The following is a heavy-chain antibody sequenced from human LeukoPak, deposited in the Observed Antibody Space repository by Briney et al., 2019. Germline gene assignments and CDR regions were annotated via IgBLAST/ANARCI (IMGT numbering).Heavy chain of an antibody. V-gene: IGHV4-59*01. CDR2: IYYSGST. D-gene: IGHD1-26*01. Sequence: SETLSLTCTVSGGSISSYFWSWVRQPPGKGLEWIGYIYYSGSTNYNPSLKSRVTISIDTSKNQFSLKLSYVTAADTVVYYCAGNRGCLLFLFDYWGQGTLVTVSS. CDR3: AGNRGCLLFLFDY. CDR1: GGSISSYF. J-gene: IGHJ4*01.